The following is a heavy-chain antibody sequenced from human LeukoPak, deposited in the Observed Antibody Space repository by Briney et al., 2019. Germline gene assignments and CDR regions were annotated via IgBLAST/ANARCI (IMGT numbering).Heavy chain of an antibody. J-gene: IGHJ5*02. Sequence: TGRSLRLSCAASGFTFSSYAMHWVRQAPGKGLEWVAVISYDGSNKYYADSAKGRFTISRDNSKNTLYLQMNSLRAEDTAVYYCARDPRGDYDFWSGYYHNWFDPWGQGTLVTVSS. D-gene: IGHD3-3*01. CDR3: ARDPRGDYDFWSGYYHNWFDP. V-gene: IGHV3-30-3*01. CDR1: GFTFSSYA. CDR2: ISYDGSNK.